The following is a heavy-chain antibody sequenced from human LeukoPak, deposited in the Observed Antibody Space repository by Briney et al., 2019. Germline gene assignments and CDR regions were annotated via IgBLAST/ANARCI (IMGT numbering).Heavy chain of an antibody. D-gene: IGHD5-24*01. CDR2: ISYDGSNK. CDR3: AREYVREMATKNFDY. V-gene: IGHV3-30-3*01. Sequence: PGGSLRLSCAASGFTFSSYAMHWVRQAPGKGLEWVAVISYDGSNKYYAESVKGRFTISRDNSKNTLYLQMNSLRAEDTAVYYCAREYVREMATKNFDYWGQGTLVTVSS. CDR1: GFTFSSYA. J-gene: IGHJ4*02.